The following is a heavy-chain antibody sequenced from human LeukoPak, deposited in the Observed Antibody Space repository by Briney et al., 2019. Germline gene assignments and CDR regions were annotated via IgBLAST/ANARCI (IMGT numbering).Heavy chain of an antibody. CDR2: IYTSGST. CDR3: ARSYDYVRGSYTPPWSFDY. J-gene: IGHJ4*02. CDR1: GGSISSYY. Sequence: PSETLSLTCTVSGGSISSYYWSWIRQPAGKGLEWIGRIYTSGSTNYNPSLKSRVTMSVDTSKNQFSLKLSSVTAADTAVYYCARSYDYVRGSYTPPWSFDYWGQGTLVTVSS. D-gene: IGHD3-16*01. V-gene: IGHV4-4*07.